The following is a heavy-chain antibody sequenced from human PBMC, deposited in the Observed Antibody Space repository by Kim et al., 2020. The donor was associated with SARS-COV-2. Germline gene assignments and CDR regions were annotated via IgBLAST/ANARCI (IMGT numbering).Heavy chain of an antibody. CDR1: GFTFSSYA. Sequence: GGSLRLSCAASGFTFSSYAMSWVRQAPGKGLEWVSPISGDGGSTYYADSVKGRFTISRDNSKNTLYLQMNSLRAEDTAVYYCAKDSSGWDRPRNPLDSCGQGNLVTASS. CDR2: ISGDGGST. J-gene: IGHJ4*02. CDR3: AKDSSGWDRPRNPLDS. D-gene: IGHD6-19*01. V-gene: IGHV3-23*01.